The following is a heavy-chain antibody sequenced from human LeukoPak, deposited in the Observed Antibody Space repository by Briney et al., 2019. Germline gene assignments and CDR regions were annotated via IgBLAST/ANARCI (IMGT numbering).Heavy chain of an antibody. D-gene: IGHD3-10*01. CDR1: GGSISSYY. Sequence: SETLSLTCTVSGGSISSYYWSWSRQPPGKGLEWIGNLYYSGNTYFNLSLKSRVTISVDTSKNQFSLKLSAVTAADTAVYYCASVRRGFGESSKYYSDYYMDVWGNGTTVTIS. CDR3: ASVRRGFGESSKYYSDYYMDV. V-gene: IGHV4-59*04. CDR2: LYYSGNT. J-gene: IGHJ6*03.